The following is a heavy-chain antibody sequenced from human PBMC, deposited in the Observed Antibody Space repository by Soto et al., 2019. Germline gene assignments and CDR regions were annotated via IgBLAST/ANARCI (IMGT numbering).Heavy chain of an antibody. Sequence: ASVKVSCKTSGYTFSSYGIMWVRQAPGQGLECMGWISTFNGNAHYAQNLQDRVTMTTDTSTSTVYLELTSLTSDDTGVYYCARLNGYSTGWSATWGQGTLVTVSS. CDR1: GYTFSSYG. J-gene: IGHJ5*02. CDR3: ARLNGYSTGWSAT. CDR2: ISTFNGNA. V-gene: IGHV1-18*01. D-gene: IGHD2-8*02.